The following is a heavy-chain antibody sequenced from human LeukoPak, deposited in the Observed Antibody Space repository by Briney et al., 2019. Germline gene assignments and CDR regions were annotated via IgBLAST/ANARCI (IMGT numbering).Heavy chain of an antibody. V-gene: IGHV3-66*01. CDR1: GFTFSSYA. D-gene: IGHD1-26*01. CDR3: ARVSRMLGTTTLDN. CDR2: IYTGGGT. J-gene: IGHJ4*02. Sequence: GGSLRLSCAASGFTFSSYAMSWVRQAPGRGLEWVSVIYTGGGTYYADSVKGRFTISRDYSKNTLFLQMNSLRAEDTAVYYCARVSRMLGTTTLDNWGQGTLVTVSS.